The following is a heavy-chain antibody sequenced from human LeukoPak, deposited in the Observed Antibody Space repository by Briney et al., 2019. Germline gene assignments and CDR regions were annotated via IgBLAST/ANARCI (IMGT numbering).Heavy chain of an antibody. CDR3: ARGGRQQWLDGGGFDY. Sequence: SETLSLTCTVSGGSISSYYWSWIRQPPGKGLEWIGYIYYSGSTNYNPSLKSRVTISADTSKNQFSLKLSSVTAADTAVYYCARGGRQQWLDGGGFDYWGQGTLVTVSS. J-gene: IGHJ4*02. CDR1: GGSISSYY. CDR2: IYYSGST. D-gene: IGHD6-19*01. V-gene: IGHV4-59*01.